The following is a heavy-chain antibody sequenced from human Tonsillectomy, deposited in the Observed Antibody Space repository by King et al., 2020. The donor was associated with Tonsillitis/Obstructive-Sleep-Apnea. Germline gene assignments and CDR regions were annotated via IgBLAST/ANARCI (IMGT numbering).Heavy chain of an antibody. CDR3: ARARIFGVVNGYFMDV. V-gene: IGHV1-69*01. J-gene: IGHJ6*03. D-gene: IGHD3-3*01. CDR2: IIPNFGTA. CDR1: GGTFSSYA. Sequence: VQLVQSGAEVKKPGSSVKVSCKASGGTFSSYAITWVRQAPGQGLEWMGGIIPNFGTANYAQKFQGRVTITADESTSTGYMELSSLRSEDTAGYYCARARIFGVVNGYFMDVWGKGTTVTVSS.